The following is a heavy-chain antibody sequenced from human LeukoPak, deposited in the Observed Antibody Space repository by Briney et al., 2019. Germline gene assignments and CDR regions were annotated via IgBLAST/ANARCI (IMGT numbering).Heavy chain of an antibody. CDR2: IYYSGST. J-gene: IGHJ4*02. CDR1: GGSISSGGCY. D-gene: IGHD4-17*01. Sequence: SETLSLTCTVSGGSISSGGCYWSWIRQHPGKGLEWIGYIYYSGSTYYNPSLKSRVTISVDTSKYQFSLKLSSVTAADTAVYYCAMGHDYGRQDYWGQGTLVTVSS. V-gene: IGHV4-31*03. CDR3: AMGHDYGRQDY.